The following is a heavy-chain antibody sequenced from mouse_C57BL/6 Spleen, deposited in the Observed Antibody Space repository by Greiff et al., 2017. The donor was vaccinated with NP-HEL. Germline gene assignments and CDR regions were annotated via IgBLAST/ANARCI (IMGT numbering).Heavy chain of an antibody. Sequence: QVQLQQSGPELVKPGASVKISCKASGYAFSSSWMNWVKQRSGKGLEWIGRIYPGDGDTNYNGKFKGKATLTADKSSSTAYMQLSSLTSEDSAVYFCARSPYYYGSSLDYWGQGTTLTVSS. J-gene: IGHJ2*01. D-gene: IGHD1-1*01. CDR1: GYAFSSSW. CDR3: ARSPYYYGSSLDY. V-gene: IGHV1-82*01. CDR2: IYPGDGDT.